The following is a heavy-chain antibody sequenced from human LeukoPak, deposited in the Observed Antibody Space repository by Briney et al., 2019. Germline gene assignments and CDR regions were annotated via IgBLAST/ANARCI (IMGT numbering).Heavy chain of an antibody. CDR1: GFTFSSYG. J-gene: IGHJ5*02. CDR3: AKRGVGYSSGWFDP. CDR2: ISYDGSNK. V-gene: IGHV3-30*18. D-gene: IGHD6-19*01. Sequence: PGRSLRLSCAASGFTFSSYGMHWVRQAPGKGLEWVAVISYDGSNKYYADSVKGRFTISRDNSKNTLYLQMNSLRAEDTAVYYCAKRGVGYSSGWFDPWGQGTLVTVSS.